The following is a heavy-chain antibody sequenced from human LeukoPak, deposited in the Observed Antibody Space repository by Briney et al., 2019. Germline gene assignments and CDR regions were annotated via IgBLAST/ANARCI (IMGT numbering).Heavy chain of an antibody. Sequence: GGSLRLSCAASAFTFSSYAMSWVRQAPGKGLEWVSAISGSGGNTYYADSVKGRFTISRDNSKNTLHLQMNSLRAEDTAIYYCAKGTQQGLVGVYYGMDVWGQGTTVTVSS. CDR2: ISGSGGNT. CDR3: AKGTQQGLVGVYYGMDV. V-gene: IGHV3-23*01. CDR1: AFTFSSYA. D-gene: IGHD6-19*01. J-gene: IGHJ6*02.